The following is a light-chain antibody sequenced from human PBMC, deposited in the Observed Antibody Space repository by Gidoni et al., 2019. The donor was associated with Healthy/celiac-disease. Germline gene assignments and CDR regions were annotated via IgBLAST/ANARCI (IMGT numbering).Light chain of an antibody. V-gene: IGKV3-15*01. J-gene: IGKJ1*01. CDR2: GAS. CDR3: QQYNNWTPRT. Sequence: IVMTHSPATLSVSPGERATLSCRASQSFSSNLAWYQQTPGQAPRLLIYGASTRATGIPARFSGSGSGTEFTLTISSLQSEDFAVYYCQQYNNWTPRTFGQGTKVEIK. CDR1: QSFSSN.